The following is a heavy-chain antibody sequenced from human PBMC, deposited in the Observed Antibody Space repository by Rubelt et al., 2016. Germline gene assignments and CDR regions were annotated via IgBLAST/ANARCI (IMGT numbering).Heavy chain of an antibody. Sequence: QVQLVQSGAEVKKPGASVKVSCKASGYTFTSYAMHWVRQAPGQRLEWMGWINAGNGNTNFSRKFQGRVTITRDTSASTAYMELSSLRSEDTAVYYCARGGGSYYSFDYWGQGTLVTVSS. CDR2: INAGNGNT. CDR3: ARGGGSYYSFDY. J-gene: IGHJ4*02. D-gene: IGHD1-26*01. V-gene: IGHV1-3*01. CDR1: GYTFTSYA.